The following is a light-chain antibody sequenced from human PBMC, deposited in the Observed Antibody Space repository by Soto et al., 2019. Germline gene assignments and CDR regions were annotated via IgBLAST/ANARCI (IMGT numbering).Light chain of an antibody. J-gene: IGKJ1*01. CDR2: GAS. V-gene: IGKV3-15*01. CDR3: QQYNTWPRT. CDR1: QGIKDY. Sequence: EIVMTQSPATLSVSPRERATLSCRASQGIKDYLAWFQQKPGQAPRLLIYGASTRATAIPARFSGSGSGTEFTLSISSLQSEDFAVYYCQQYNTWPRTFGQGTKVDIK.